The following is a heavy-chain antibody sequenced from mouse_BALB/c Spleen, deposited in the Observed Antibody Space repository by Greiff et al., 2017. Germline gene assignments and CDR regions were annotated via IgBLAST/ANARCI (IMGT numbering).Heavy chain of an antibody. V-gene: IGHV5-9-3*01. CDR2: ISSGGSYT. Sequence: EVKVEESGGGLVKPGGSLKLSCAASGFTFSSYAMSWVRQTPEKRLEWVATISSGGSYTYYPDSVKGRFTISRDNAKNTLYLQMSSLRSEDTAMYYCARHDGYDVGLTDFDYWGQGTTLTVSS. D-gene: IGHD2-2*01. J-gene: IGHJ2*01. CDR1: GFTFSSYA. CDR3: ARHDGYDVGLTDFDY.